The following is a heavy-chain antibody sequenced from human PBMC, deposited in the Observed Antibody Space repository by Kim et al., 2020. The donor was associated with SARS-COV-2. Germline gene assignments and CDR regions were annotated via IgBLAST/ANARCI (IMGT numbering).Heavy chain of an antibody. D-gene: IGHD6-19*01. V-gene: IGHV3-21*01. Sequence: ADSGQGRITISRGNAKNSLYLKMNSLRAEDTGVYYCARVDAVAGYNWFDPWGQGTLVTVSS. CDR3: ARVDAVAGYNWFDP. J-gene: IGHJ5*02.